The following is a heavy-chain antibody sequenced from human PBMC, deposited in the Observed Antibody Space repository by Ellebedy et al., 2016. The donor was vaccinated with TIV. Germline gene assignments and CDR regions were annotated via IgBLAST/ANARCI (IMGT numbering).Heavy chain of an antibody. Sequence: AASVKVSCKASGYTFTSYAISWVRQAPGQGLEWMGWINPNSGGTNYAQKFQGRVTMTRDTSISTAYMELSRLRSDDTAVYYCARDLEGGATMVRGVISTLGYGMDVWGQGTTVTVSS. D-gene: IGHD3-10*01. J-gene: IGHJ6*02. V-gene: IGHV1-2*02. CDR3: ARDLEGGATMVRGVISTLGYGMDV. CDR1: GYTFTSYA. CDR2: INPNSGGT.